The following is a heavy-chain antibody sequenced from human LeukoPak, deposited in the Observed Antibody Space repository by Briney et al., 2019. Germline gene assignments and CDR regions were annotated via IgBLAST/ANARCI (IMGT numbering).Heavy chain of an antibody. CDR3: AKDPPIPYNGMDV. V-gene: IGHV3-23*01. CDR2: IVGSGGAT. J-gene: IGHJ6*02. Sequence: GGSLRLSCAASGFTLSSYAMSWVRQAPGKGLEWLSTIVGSGGATYYADSVKGRFTISRDNSKNTLYLQMHSLRAEDTAVYYCAKDPPIPYNGMDVWGQGTTVTVSS. D-gene: IGHD2-2*02. CDR1: GFTLSSYA.